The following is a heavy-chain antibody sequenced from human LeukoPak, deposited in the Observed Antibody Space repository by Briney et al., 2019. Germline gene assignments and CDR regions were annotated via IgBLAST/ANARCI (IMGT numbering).Heavy chain of an antibody. CDR2: TYYRSKWYN. D-gene: IGHD2-2*01. CDR3: ATQGPMGGFDCSSTSCYNWFDP. CDR1: GDSVSSNSAA. Sequence: SQTLSLTCAISGDSVSSNSAAWNWIRQSPSRGLEWLGRTYYRSKWYNDYAVSVKSRITINPDTSKNQFSLQLNSVTPEDTAVYYCATQGPMGGFDCSSTSCYNWFDPWGQGTLVTVSS. J-gene: IGHJ5*02. V-gene: IGHV6-1*01.